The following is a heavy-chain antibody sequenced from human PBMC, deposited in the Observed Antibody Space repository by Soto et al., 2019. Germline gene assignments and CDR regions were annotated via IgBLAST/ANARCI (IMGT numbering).Heavy chain of an antibody. V-gene: IGHV4-4*07. CDR2: VYSSGTT. Sequence: SETLSLTCSVSGGSINSYWWSWIRQPAGKGLEWIGRVYSSGTTDYNPSLNSRATMSVETSKNQFSLKLSSVTAADTAVYYRARDIGSFAYGVGYWGQGIQVTVSS. CDR3: ARDIGSFAYGVGY. J-gene: IGHJ4*02. CDR1: GGSINSYW. D-gene: IGHD3-10*01.